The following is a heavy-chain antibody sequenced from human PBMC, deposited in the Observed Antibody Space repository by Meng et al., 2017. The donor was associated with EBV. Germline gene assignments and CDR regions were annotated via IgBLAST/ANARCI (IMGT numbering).Heavy chain of an antibody. CDR3: VRELVGGTFDY. D-gene: IGHD1/OR15-1a*01. CDR1: GYTCTSYY. Sequence: QVPLVESGAEVKKTGASLKVSCKASGYTCTSYYLHWVRQAPGQGLEWMGIIIPAGGNTNYAQKFRGRFTMTRDTSTSTVYMDLSILTSEDTAVYYCVRELVGGTFDYWGQGTLVTVSS. CDR2: IIPAGGNT. J-gene: IGHJ4*02. V-gene: IGHV1-46*01.